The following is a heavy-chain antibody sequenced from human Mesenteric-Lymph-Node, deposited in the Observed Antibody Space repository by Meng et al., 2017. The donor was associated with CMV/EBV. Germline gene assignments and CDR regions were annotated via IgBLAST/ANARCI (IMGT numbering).Heavy chain of an antibody. Sequence: GGSLRLSCKGSGYSFNTYWIGWVRQMPGKGLEWMGIIYPGDSDTRYTPSFEGQVTISADKSISTAYLQWSSLKASDSAMYYCGRLAAEQLQPPDYWGQGTLVTVSS. CDR2: IYPGDSDT. J-gene: IGHJ4*02. CDR3: GRLAAEQLQPPDY. CDR1: GYSFNTYW. V-gene: IGHV5-51*01. D-gene: IGHD5-24*01.